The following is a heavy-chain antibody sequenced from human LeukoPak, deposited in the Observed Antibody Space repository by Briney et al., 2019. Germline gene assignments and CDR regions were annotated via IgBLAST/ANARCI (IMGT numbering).Heavy chain of an antibody. V-gene: IGHV4-34*01. CDR3: ARAPIVVVLAAKVGGYYYGMDV. D-gene: IGHD2-2*01. Sequence: SETLSLTCAVYGGSFSGYYWSWIRQPPGKGLEWLGEINHSGSTNYNPSLKSRVTISVDTSKNQFSLKLSSVTAADTAVYYCARAPIVVVLAAKVGGYYYGMDVWGQGTTVTVSS. J-gene: IGHJ6*02. CDR2: INHSGST. CDR1: GGSFSGYY.